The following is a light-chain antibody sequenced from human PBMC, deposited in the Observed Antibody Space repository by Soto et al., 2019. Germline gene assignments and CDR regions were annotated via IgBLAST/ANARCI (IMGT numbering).Light chain of an antibody. V-gene: IGLV3-25*03. CDR2: KDS. Sequence: SYELTQPPSVSVSPGQTARITCSGDALPKQYAYWYQQKPGQAPVLVIYKDSERPSRIPERFSGSSSGTTVTLTISGVQAEDEADYYCQSADSRGTYVVFGGGTKLTVL. J-gene: IGLJ2*01. CDR3: QSADSRGTYVV. CDR1: ALPKQY.